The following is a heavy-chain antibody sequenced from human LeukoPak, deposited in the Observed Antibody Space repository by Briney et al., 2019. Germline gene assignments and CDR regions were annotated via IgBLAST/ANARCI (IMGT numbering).Heavy chain of an antibody. J-gene: IGHJ2*01. V-gene: IGHV4-59*08. CDR2: IYYSGST. CDR3: ARHSRDGYKIKGRLWYFDT. CDR1: GGSISSYY. Sequence: SETLSLTCTVSGGSISSYYWSWIRHPPGKGLEWIGYIYYSGSTNYNPSLKSRVTISVDTSKIQFSLKLSSVTAADTAVYYCARHSRDGYKIKGRLWYFDTWGRGTLVTVSS. D-gene: IGHD5-24*01.